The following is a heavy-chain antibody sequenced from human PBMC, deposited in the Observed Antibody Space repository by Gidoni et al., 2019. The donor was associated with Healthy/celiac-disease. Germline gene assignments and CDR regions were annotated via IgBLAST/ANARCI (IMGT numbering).Heavy chain of an antibody. V-gene: IGHV4-34*01. CDR3: ARVPPHSGYDPAIYFDY. D-gene: IGHD5-12*01. CDR1: GGSFSGYY. J-gene: IGHJ4*02. Sequence: QVQLQQWGAGLLKPSETLSLTCAVYGGSFSGYYWSWIRQPPGKGLEWIGEINHSGSTNYNPSLKSRVTISVDTSKNQFSLKLSSVTAADTAVYYCARVPPHSGYDPAIYFDYWGQGTLVTVSS. CDR2: INHSGST.